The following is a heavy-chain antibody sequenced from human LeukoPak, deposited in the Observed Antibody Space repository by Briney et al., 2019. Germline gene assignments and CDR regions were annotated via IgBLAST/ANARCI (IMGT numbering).Heavy chain of an antibody. CDR2: IYNSGTT. J-gene: IGHJ5*02. Sequence: SETLSLTCTVSGASISSYYWGWIRQPPGKGLEWIGYIYNSGTTNSNPSLKSRVTISKDTSKNQFSLKLSSVTAADTAVYYCVRGQTYASGKSDPWGQGTLVTVSS. D-gene: IGHD3-10*01. V-gene: IGHV4-59*01. CDR3: VRGQTYASGKSDP. CDR1: GASISSYY.